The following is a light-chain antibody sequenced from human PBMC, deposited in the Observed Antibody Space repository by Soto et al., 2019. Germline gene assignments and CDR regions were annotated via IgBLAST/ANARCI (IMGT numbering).Light chain of an antibody. CDR3: QQYDSYSWT. CDR1: QSVSNW. V-gene: IGKV1-5*01. J-gene: IGKJ1*01. CDR2: DVS. Sequence: DIQMTQSPSTLSASVGERVTITCRASQSVSNWLAWYQQKPGKAPNLLIYDVSSLESGVPSRFSGSGSGTEFILTISSLQPDDFATCYCQQYDSYSWTFGQGTKVEMK.